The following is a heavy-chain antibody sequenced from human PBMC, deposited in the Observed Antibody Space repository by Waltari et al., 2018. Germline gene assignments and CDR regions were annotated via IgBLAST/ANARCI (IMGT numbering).Heavy chain of an antibody. Sequence: QVQLQESGPGLVKPSETLSLPCTVFGGSISCYYWSWIRPPPGKGLEWTGYSGNKYNPSLKSRVTISLDTSKNQFSLKLSSVTAADTAVYYCARSYTVTTSPIAGYWGQGTLVTVSS. D-gene: IGHD4-17*01. V-gene: IGHV4-59*01. CDR2: SGN. CDR1: GGSISCYY. CDR3: ARSYTVTTSPIAGY. J-gene: IGHJ4*02.